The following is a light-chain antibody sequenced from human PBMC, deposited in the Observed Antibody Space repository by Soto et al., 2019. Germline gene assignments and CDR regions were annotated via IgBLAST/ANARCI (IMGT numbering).Light chain of an antibody. Sequence: IVMTHSPATLSVSPWYRSTLSFRASQSISSNLAWYQQKPGQAPRLLIYDASTRATGIPARFSGSGSATEFTLTISSLQSEDFAVYSCQQYRDWPLTFGGGTKVDIK. V-gene: IGKV3-15*01. CDR1: QSISSN. J-gene: IGKJ4*01. CDR2: DAS. CDR3: QQYRDWPLT.